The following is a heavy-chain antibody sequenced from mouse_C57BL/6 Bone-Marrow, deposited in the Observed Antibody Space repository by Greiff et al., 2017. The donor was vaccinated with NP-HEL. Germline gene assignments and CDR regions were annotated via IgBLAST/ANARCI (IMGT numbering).Heavy chain of an antibody. CDR3: SQLGRYFDV. D-gene: IGHD4-1*02. CDR2: IYPRSGNT. V-gene: IGHV1-81*01. Sequence: QVQLKESGAELARPGASVKLSCKASGYTFTSYGISWVKQRTGQGLEWIGEIYPRSGNTYYNEKFKGKATLTADKSSSTAYMELRSLTSEDSAVYFCSQLGRYFDVWGTGTTVTVSS. J-gene: IGHJ1*03. CDR1: GYTFTSYG.